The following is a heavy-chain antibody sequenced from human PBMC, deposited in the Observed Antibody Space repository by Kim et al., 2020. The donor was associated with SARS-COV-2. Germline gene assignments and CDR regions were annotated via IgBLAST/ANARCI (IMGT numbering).Heavy chain of an antibody. CDR2: IYHSGST. V-gene: IGHV4-38-2*02. J-gene: IGHJ4*02. Sequence: SETLSLTCTVSGYSISSGYYWGWIRQPPGKGLEWIGSIYHSGSTYYNPSLKSRVTISIDTSKNQFSLRLNSVTAEDTAVYYCTSKYYYDSSGYYYSDWWGQETLVTVSS. D-gene: IGHD3-22*01. CDR3: TSKYYYDSSGYYYSDW. CDR1: GYSISSGYY.